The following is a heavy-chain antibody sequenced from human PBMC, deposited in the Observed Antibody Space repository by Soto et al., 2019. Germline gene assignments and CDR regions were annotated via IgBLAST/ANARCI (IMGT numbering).Heavy chain of an antibody. J-gene: IGHJ4*02. D-gene: IGHD3-9*01. CDR2: IWYDGSNK. CDR3: ARAVRGYDILTGPSYYFDY. Sequence: QVQLVESGGGVVQPGRSLRLSCAASGFTFSSYGMHWVRQAPGKGLEWVAVIWYDGSNKYYADSVKGRFTISRDNSKNPLYLQMNSLRAEDTAVYYCARAVRGYDILTGPSYYFDYWGQGTLVTVSS. V-gene: IGHV3-33*01. CDR1: GFTFSSYG.